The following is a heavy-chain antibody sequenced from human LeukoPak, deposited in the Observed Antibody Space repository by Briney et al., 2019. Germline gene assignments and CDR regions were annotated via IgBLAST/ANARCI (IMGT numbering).Heavy chain of an antibody. V-gene: IGHV4-39*01. CDR1: GGSISSSSCY. CDR2: IYYSGST. J-gene: IGHJ4*02. Sequence: PSEALSLTCTVSGGSISSSSCYWGWIRQPPGKGLEWIGSIYYSGSTYYNPSLKSRVTISVDTSKNQFSLKLSSVTAADTAVYYCASKGATYSSSWYYFDYWGQGTLVTGSS. CDR3: ASKGATYSSSWYYFDY. D-gene: IGHD6-13*01.